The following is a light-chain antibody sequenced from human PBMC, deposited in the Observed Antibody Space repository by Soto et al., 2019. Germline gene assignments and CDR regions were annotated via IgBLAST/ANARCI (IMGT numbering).Light chain of an antibody. V-gene: IGKV3D-20*02. Sequence: EIVLTQSPGTLSLSPGEGATLSCRASQSVSSNYITWYQQKPGQAPRRLIFGASSRATGIPDRFSGSGSGTDFTLTINSLEPEDFAVYYCQQRSNWPLTFGGGTKVDIK. CDR1: QSVSSNY. CDR3: QQRSNWPLT. J-gene: IGKJ4*01. CDR2: GAS.